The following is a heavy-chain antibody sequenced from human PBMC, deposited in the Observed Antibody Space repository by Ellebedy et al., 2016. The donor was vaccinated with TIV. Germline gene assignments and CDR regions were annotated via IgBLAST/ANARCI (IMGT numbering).Heavy chain of an antibody. CDR3: AGYQGGYCSSTSCRTRWDY. Sequence: SETLSLXCAVYGGSFSGYYWSWIRQPPGKGLEWIGEINHSGSTNYNPSLKSRVTISVDTSKNQFSLKLSSVTAADTAVYYCAGYQGGYCSSTSCRTRWDYWGQGTLVTVSS. V-gene: IGHV4-34*01. CDR1: GGSFSGYY. J-gene: IGHJ4*02. D-gene: IGHD2-2*01. CDR2: INHSGST.